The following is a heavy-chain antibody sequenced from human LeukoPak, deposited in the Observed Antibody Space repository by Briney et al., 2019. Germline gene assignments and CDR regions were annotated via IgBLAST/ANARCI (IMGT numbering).Heavy chain of an antibody. Sequence: ASVKVSCKASGYTFTSYGISWVRQAPGQGLEWMGWISAYNGNTNYAQKLQGRVTMTTDTSTSTAYMELRSLRSDDTAVYYCAREWYYYDSSGYYFYYYMDVWGKGTTVTISS. V-gene: IGHV1-18*01. CDR3: AREWYYYDSSGYYFYYYMDV. D-gene: IGHD3-22*01. J-gene: IGHJ6*03. CDR1: GYTFTSYG. CDR2: ISAYNGNT.